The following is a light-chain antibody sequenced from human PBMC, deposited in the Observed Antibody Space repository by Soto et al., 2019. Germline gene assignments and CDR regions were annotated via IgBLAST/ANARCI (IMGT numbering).Light chain of an antibody. Sequence: QSALTQPASVSGSPGQSINISCTGTSSDVGSYNLVSWYQQHPGKAPKLMIYEGSKRHSGVSNRFSGSKSGNTASLTISGLQAEDEADYYCCSYAGSSTYVFGTGTKVTVL. CDR1: SSDVGSYNL. J-gene: IGLJ1*01. V-gene: IGLV2-23*01. CDR2: EGS. CDR3: CSYAGSSTYV.